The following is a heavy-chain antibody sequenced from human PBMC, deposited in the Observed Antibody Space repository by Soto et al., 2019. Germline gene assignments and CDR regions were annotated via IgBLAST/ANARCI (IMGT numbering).Heavy chain of an antibody. J-gene: IGHJ5*02. Sequence: SETLSLTCTVSGDSITDYYWSWIRQSPGKGLEWIGYIYYSGSASYNPSLKCRVTISVDTSKNQFSLKMTSVTTADTAVYYCARGRRNWFDPWGQGTLVTVSS. CDR2: IYYSGSA. CDR3: ARGRRNWFDP. V-gene: IGHV4-59*01. CDR1: GDSITDYY.